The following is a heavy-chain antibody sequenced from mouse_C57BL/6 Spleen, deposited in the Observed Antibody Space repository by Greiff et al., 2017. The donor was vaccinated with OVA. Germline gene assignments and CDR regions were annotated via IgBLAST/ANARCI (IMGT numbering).Heavy chain of an antibody. V-gene: IGHV1-61*01. CDR1: GYTFTSYW. J-gene: IGHJ1*03. CDR2: IYPSDSET. CDR3: ARDYYGSSYWYLDV. D-gene: IGHD1-1*01. Sequence: QVQLQQPGAELVRPGSSVKLSCKASGYTFTSYWMDWVKQRPGQGLEWIGNIYPSDSETHYNQKFKDKATLTVDKSSSTAYMQLSSLTSEDSAVYYCARDYYGSSYWYLDVWGTGTTVTVSS.